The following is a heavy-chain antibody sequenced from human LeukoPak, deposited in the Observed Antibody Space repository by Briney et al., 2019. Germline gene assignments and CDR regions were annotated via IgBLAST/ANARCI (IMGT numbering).Heavy chain of an antibody. CDR1: GGSISPYY. CDR3: ARDLKIGYNSGWYSFDY. D-gene: IGHD6-19*01. V-gene: IGHV4-59*01. Sequence: SETLSLTCTVSGGSISPYYWSWIRQPPGKGLEWIGYIYYSGTTNYNPSLKSRVTMSEDTSKNQFSLKLNSVTAADTAVYYCARDLKIGYNSGWYSFDYWGQGTLVTVSS. J-gene: IGHJ4*02. CDR2: IYYSGTT.